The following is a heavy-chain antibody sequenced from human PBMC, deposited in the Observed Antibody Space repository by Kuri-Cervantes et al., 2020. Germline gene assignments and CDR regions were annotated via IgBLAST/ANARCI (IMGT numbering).Heavy chain of an antibody. V-gene: IGHV6-1*01. CDR1: GDSVSSNSAA. D-gene: IGHD3-10*01. CDR3: ARDGKITMVQGVTLYYYYMDV. J-gene: IGHJ6*03. Sequence: SQTLSLTCAISGDSVSSNSAAWNWIRQSPSRGLEWLGRTYYRSKWYNDYAVSVKSRITINPDTSKNQFSLQLNSATPEDTAVYYCARDGKITMVQGVTLYYYYMDVWGKGTTVTVSS. CDR2: TYYRSKWYN.